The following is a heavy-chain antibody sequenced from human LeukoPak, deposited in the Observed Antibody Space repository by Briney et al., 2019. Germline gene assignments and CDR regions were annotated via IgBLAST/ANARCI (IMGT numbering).Heavy chain of an antibody. CDR1: GGTFSSYA. CDR2: IIPILGIA. D-gene: IGHD6-19*01. V-gene: IGHV1-69*04. CDR3: ASVLSGIAVAGSFDP. J-gene: IGHJ5*02. Sequence: SVKVPCKASGGTFSSYAISCVRQAPGQGLEWMGRIIPILGIANYAQKFQGRVTITADKSTSTAYMELSSLRSEDTAVYYCASVLSGIAVAGSFDPWGQGTLVSVSS.